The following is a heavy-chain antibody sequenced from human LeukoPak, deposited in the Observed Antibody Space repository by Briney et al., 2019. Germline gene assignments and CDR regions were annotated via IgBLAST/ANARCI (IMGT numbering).Heavy chain of an antibody. CDR3: ATRGRSGDYYDSSGYSGEFDY. V-gene: IGHV3-9*01. D-gene: IGHD3-22*01. Sequence: GGSLRLSCAASGFTFDDYAMHWVRHVPGEGLEWVSGISWNSGSIGYADSVKGRFTISRDNAKNSLYLQMNSLRAEDTALYYCATRGRSGDYYDSSGYSGEFDYWGQGTLVTVSS. J-gene: IGHJ4*02. CDR1: GFTFDDYA. CDR2: ISWNSGSI.